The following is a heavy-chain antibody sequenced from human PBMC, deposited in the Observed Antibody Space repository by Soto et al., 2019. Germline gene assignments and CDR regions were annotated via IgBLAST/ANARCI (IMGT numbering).Heavy chain of an antibody. CDR1: GGTFSSYA. D-gene: IGHD6-19*01. Sequence: SSVKVSCKASGGTFSSYAISWVRQAPGQGLEWMGGIIPIFGTANYAQKFQGRVTITADESTSTAYMELSSLRSEDTAVYYCARDPDDVGSLGYVEYSSGWYLKNWG. J-gene: IGHJ1*01. V-gene: IGHV1-69*13. CDR2: IIPIFGTA. CDR3: ARDPDDVGSLGYVEYSSGWYLKN.